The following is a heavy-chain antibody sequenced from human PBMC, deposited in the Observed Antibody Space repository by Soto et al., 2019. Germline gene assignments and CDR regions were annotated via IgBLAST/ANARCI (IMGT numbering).Heavy chain of an antibody. D-gene: IGHD4-4*01. J-gene: IGHJ4*02. V-gene: IGHV4-34*01. CDR2: INHSGST. Sequence: SETLSLTCAVYGGSFSGYYWSWIRQPPGKGLEWIGEINHSGSTNYNPSLKSRVTISVDTSKNQFSLKLSSVTAADTAVYYCATYQTVTSDYWGQGTLVTVSS. CDR1: GGSFSGYY. CDR3: ATYQTVTSDY.